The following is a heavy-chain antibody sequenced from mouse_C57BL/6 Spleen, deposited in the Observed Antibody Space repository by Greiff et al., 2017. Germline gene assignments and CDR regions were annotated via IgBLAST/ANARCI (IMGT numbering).Heavy chain of an antibody. CDR3: GRYGDYGAMDY. CDR2: IHPNSGST. Sequence: QVQLQQPGAELVKPGASVKLSCKASGYTFTSYWMHWVKQRPGQGLEWIGMIHPNSGSTNYNEKFKSKATLTVDKSSSTAYMQLSSLTSEDSAVYYCGRYGDYGAMDYGGQGTSVTVSS. V-gene: IGHV1-64*01. J-gene: IGHJ4*01. CDR1: GYTFTSYW. D-gene: IGHD2-13*01.